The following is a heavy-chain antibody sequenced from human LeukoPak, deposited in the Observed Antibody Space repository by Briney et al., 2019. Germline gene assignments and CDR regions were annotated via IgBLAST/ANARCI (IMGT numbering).Heavy chain of an antibody. CDR2: IYYSGST. J-gene: IGHJ4*02. D-gene: IGHD5-18*01. CDR1: GGSISSGDYY. V-gene: IGHV4-30-4*01. Sequence: SETLSLTCTVSGGSISSGDYYWSWIRQPPGKGLEWIGYIYYSGSTCYNPSLKSRVTISVDTSKNQFSLKLSSVTAADTAVYYCARDQLGTSSYVWGQGTLVTVSS. CDR3: ARDQLGTSSYV.